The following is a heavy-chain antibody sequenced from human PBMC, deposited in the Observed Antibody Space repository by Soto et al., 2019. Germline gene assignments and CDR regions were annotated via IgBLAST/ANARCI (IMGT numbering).Heavy chain of an antibody. D-gene: IGHD5-12*01. V-gene: IGHV4-59*12. J-gene: IGHJ5*02. Sequence: SETLSLTCTVSGGSISSYYWSWIRQPPGKGLEWIGEIFRTGATHYNPSLNSRVAISVDKSKNQVSLKMTSVTAADTAVYYCARGGGYTWHTWGQGTLVTVSS. CDR1: GGSISSYY. CDR3: ARGGGYTWHT. CDR2: IFRTGAT.